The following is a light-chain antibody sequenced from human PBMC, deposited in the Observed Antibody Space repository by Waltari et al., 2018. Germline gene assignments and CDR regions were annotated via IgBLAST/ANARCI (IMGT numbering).Light chain of an antibody. CDR2: KDI. CDR1: ILAKKY. J-gene: IGLJ2*01. V-gene: IGLV3-27*01. Sequence: SSELTQPASVSVSLGQTAVITCSGDILAKKYGRWVQQKPGQAPVLFIYKDIERPPGIPDRVSGSSSGTTLTLTISGAQVEDEAAYYCYSAADNHRVLFGGGTKLTVL. CDR3: YSAADNHRVL.